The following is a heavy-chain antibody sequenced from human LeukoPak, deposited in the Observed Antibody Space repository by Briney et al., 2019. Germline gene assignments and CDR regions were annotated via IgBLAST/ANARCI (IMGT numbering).Heavy chain of an antibody. Sequence: ASVKVSCKASGYTFTSYDINWVRQATGQGLEWMGWMNPNSDNTGYAQKFQGRVTMTRNTSISTAYMELSSLRSEDTAVYYCARVVAGTYYYYGMDVWGQGTTVTVSS. V-gene: IGHV1-8*01. CDR3: ARVVAGTYYYYGMDV. CDR1: GYTFTSYD. CDR2: MNPNSDNT. J-gene: IGHJ6*02. D-gene: IGHD6-19*01.